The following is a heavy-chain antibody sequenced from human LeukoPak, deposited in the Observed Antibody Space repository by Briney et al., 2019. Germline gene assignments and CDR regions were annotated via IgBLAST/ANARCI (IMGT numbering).Heavy chain of an antibody. V-gene: IGHV3-21*01. J-gene: IGHJ4*02. CDR3: AREPGVNYFDY. CDR2: ISSSSSYI. D-gene: IGHD2-2*01. CDR1: GFTFSSYS. Sequence: GGSLRLSCAASGFTFSSYSMNWVRQAPGKGLEWVSSISSSSSYIYYADSVKGRFTISRDNAKNSPYLQMNSLRAEDTAVYYCAREPGVNYFDYWGQGTLVTVSS.